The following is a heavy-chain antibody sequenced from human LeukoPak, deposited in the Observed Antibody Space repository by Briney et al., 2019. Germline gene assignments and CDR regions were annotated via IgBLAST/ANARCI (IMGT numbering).Heavy chain of an antibody. CDR1: GGSFSGYY. J-gene: IGHJ6*03. V-gene: IGHV4-34*01. Sequence: PSETLSLTCAVYGGSFSGYYWSWIRQPPGKGLEWIGEINHSGSTNYNPSLKSRVTISVDTSKNQFSLKLSSVTAADTAVYYCARVKVAAAGTAGSLYYYYYYMDVWGKGTTVTVSS. D-gene: IGHD6-13*01. CDR2: INHSGST. CDR3: ARVKVAAAGTAGSLYYYYYYMDV.